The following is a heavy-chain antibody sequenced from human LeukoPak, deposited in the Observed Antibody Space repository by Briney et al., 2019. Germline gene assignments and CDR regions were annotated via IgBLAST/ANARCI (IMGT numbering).Heavy chain of an antibody. V-gene: IGHV1-69*13. J-gene: IGHJ4*02. Sequence: SVKVSCKASGGTFSSYAISWVRQAPGQGLEWMGGIIPIFGTANYAQKFQGRVTITADESTSTAYMELSSLRSEDTAVYYCARDFAQYGDYGGYLDYWGQGTLVTVSS. CDR2: IIPIFGTA. D-gene: IGHD4-17*01. CDR1: GGTFSSYA. CDR3: ARDFAQYGDYGGYLDY.